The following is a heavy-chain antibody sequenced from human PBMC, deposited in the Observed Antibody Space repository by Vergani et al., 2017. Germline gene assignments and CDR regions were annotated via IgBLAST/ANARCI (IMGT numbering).Heavy chain of an antibody. J-gene: IGHJ4*02. CDR1: GFTFSSAC. CDR3: TTPTKWELRYYFDY. CDR2: IRPKTDGETT. V-gene: IGHV3-15*01. D-gene: IGHD1-26*01. Sequence: EVQPVESGGGLVKLGGSLRLSCTTSGFTFSSACMSWVRQAPGKGLEWVARIRPKTDGETTDYAAPVKGRFTISIDVSKTTLYLQMNSLKPEDTAVYYYTTPTKWELRYYFDYWCQGTLVAVFS.